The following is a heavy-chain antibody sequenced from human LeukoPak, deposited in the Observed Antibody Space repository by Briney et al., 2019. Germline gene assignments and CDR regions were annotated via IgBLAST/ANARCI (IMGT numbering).Heavy chain of an antibody. CDR2: ISSSSSTI. Sequence: PGGSLRLSCAASGFTFSSYSMNWVRQAPGKGLEWVSYISSSSSTIYYADSVKGRFTISRDNAKNSLYLQMNSLRDEDTAVYYCARDLPRPPTVTTYSFDYWGQGTLVTVSS. CDR3: ARDLPRPPTVTTYSFDY. CDR1: GFTFSSYS. D-gene: IGHD4-17*01. V-gene: IGHV3-48*02. J-gene: IGHJ4*02.